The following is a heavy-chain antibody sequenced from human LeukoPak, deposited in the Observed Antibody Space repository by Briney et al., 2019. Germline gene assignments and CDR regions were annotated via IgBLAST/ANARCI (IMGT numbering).Heavy chain of an antibody. CDR1: GGSISSSSYS. CDR2: IYYSGST. CDR3: ARLRYYYDSSGYPVYYFDY. V-gene: IGHV4-39*07. Sequence: SETLSLTCTVSGGSISSSSYSWGWIRQPPGKGLEWIGSIYYSGSTNYNPSLKSRVTILVDTSKNQFSLKLSSVTAADTAVYYCARLRYYYDSSGYPVYYFDYWGQGTLVTVSS. J-gene: IGHJ4*02. D-gene: IGHD3-22*01.